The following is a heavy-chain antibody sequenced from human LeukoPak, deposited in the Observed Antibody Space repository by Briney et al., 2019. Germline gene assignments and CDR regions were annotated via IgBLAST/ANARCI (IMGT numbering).Heavy chain of an antibody. CDR1: GFTYSTYW. V-gene: IGHV3-21*01. J-gene: IGHJ6*02. Sequence: GGSVRLSRASSGFTYSTYWLHWVRQARGTGLVGVASISSSSSFISYADSVKGQFTISRDNAENSLYLQINNLRAEETAVYYCARDRRDYYDSSAYSLTGMDVWGQGTTVTVSS. CDR2: ISSSSSFI. CDR3: ARDRRDYYDSSAYSLTGMDV. D-gene: IGHD3-22*01.